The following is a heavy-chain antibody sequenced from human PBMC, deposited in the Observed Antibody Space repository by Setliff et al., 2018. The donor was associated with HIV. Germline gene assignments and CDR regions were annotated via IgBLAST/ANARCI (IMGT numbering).Heavy chain of an antibody. CDR3: ARQVSIPGVAITPVDY. D-gene: IGHD5-12*01. V-gene: IGHV4-59*08. Sequence: SETLSLTCTVSGDSIRGYYWSWIRQPPGKGLEWMGYVFYIGFAAYNPSLKSRLTISVDTSKSQFSLRLTSVTAADTAIYYCARQVSIPGVAITPVDYWGQGALVTVSS. CDR1: GDSIRGYY. CDR2: VFYIGFA. J-gene: IGHJ4*02.